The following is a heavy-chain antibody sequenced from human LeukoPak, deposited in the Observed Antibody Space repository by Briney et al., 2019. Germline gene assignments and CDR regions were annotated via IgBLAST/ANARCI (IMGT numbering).Heavy chain of an antibody. J-gene: IGHJ4*02. D-gene: IGHD3-22*01. CDR2: ISNDGNNE. V-gene: IGHV3-30*18. Sequence: PGGSLRLSCAASGFIFSNHGMHWVRQAPGKGLEWVAVISNDGNNEYYADSVKGRFIISRDNSKNALYLQMNSLRAEDTAVYYCAKGDYYDSSGYHWGQGTLVTVSS. CDR3: AKGDYYDSSGYH. CDR1: GFIFSNHG.